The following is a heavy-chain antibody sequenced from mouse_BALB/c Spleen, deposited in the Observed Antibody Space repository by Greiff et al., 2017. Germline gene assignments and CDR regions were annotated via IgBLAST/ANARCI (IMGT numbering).Heavy chain of an antibody. V-gene: IGHV1-14*01. CDR2: INPYNDGT. Sequence: VQLQQSGPELVKPGASVKMSCKASGYTFTSYVMHWVKQKPGQGLEWIGYINPYNDGTKYNEKFKGKATLTSDKSSSTAYIELSSLTSEDSAVYYCARSSTTVYYAMDYWGQGTSVTVSS. J-gene: IGHJ4*01. D-gene: IGHD2-14*01. CDR1: GYTFTSYV. CDR3: ARSSTTVYYAMDY.